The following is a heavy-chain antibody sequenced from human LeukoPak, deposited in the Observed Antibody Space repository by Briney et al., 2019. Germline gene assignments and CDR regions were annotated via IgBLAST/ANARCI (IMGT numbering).Heavy chain of an antibody. J-gene: IGHJ4*02. CDR2: IYYSGST. CDR1: GGSVSSGSYY. V-gene: IGHV4-61*01. D-gene: IGHD1-1*01. Sequence: PSETLSLTCTVSGGSVSSGSYYWSWIRQPPGKGLEWIGYIYYSGSTNYNPSLKSRVTISVDTSKNQFSLKPSSVTAADTAVYYCAREGPQLGLDYWGQGTLVTVSS. CDR3: AREGPQLGLDY.